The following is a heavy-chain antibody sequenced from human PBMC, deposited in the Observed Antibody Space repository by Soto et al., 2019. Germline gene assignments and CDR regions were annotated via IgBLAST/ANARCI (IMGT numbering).Heavy chain of an antibody. CDR1: GGSISSSSYY. Sequence: SETLSLTCTVSGGSISSSSYYWGWIRQPPGKGLEWIGYIYYSGSTYYNPSLKSRVTISVDTSKNQFSLKLSSVTAADTAVYYCARDGEGRMGVWGKGTTVTVSS. CDR3: ARDGEGRMGV. CDR2: IYYSGST. J-gene: IGHJ6*03. V-gene: IGHV4-61*01. D-gene: IGHD7-27*01.